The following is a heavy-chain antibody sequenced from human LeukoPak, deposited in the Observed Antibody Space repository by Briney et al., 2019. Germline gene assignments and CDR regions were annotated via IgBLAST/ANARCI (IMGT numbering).Heavy chain of an antibody. CDR1: RYTLTELS. CDR2: FDPEDGET. J-gene: IGHJ4*02. CDR3: ATVVQLWSPLDY. V-gene: IGHV1-24*01. D-gene: IGHD5-18*01. Sequence: ASVKVSCKVSRYTLTELSMHWVRQAPGKGLEWMGGFDPEDGETIYAQKFQGRVTMTEDTSTDTAYMELSSLRSEDTAVYYCATVVQLWSPLDYWGQGTLVTVSS.